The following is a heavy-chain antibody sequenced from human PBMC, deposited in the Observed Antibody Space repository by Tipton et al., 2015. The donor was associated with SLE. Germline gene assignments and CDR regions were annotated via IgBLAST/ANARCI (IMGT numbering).Heavy chain of an antibody. V-gene: IGHV4-59*01. D-gene: IGHD7-27*01. J-gene: IGHJ6*02. CDR3: ARETTGDAYYFYGLDG. CDR1: GGSISSYY. CDR2: IYYSGST. Sequence: GSLRLSCTVSGGSISSYYWSWIRQPPGKGLEWIGYIYYSGSTNYNPSLKSRVTISVDTSKNQFSLNRSSVTGVVTAVYYCARETTGDAYYFYGLDGGGQGTTVTVSS.